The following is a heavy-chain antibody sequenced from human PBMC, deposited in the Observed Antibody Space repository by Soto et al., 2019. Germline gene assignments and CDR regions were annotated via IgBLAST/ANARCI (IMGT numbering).Heavy chain of an antibody. V-gene: IGHV4-59*08. CDR1: GGSISSYY. D-gene: IGHD6-19*01. CDR2: IYYSGST. Sequence: SETLSLTCTVSGGSISSYYLSWIRQPPGKGLEWIGYIYYSGSTNYNPSLKSRVTISVDTSKNQFSLKLSSVTAADTAVYYCARSIYSSGWMDVWGQGTTVTVSS. CDR3: ARSIYSSGWMDV. J-gene: IGHJ6*02.